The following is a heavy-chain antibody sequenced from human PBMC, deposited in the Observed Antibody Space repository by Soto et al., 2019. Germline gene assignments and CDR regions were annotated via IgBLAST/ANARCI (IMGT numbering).Heavy chain of an antibody. Sequence: GGSLRLSCAASGFTFSSYAMSLVRQAPGKGLEWVSAISGSGGSTYYADSVKGRFTISRDNSKNTLYLQMNSLRAEDTAVYYCAKGSGYYDFWSYDYWGQGTLVTVSS. J-gene: IGHJ4*02. CDR2: ISGSGGST. V-gene: IGHV3-23*01. CDR1: GFTFSSYA. CDR3: AKGSGYYDFWSYDY. D-gene: IGHD3-3*01.